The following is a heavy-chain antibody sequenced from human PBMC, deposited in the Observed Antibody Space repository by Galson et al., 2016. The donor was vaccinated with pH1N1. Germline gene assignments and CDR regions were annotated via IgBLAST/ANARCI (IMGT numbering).Heavy chain of an antibody. CDR2: IYSGGSS. CDR3: SGTSSKDY. J-gene: IGHJ4*02. V-gene: IGHV3-53*01. D-gene: IGHD2-2*01. Sequence: SLRLSCAASGFTVSSNYMSWVRQAPGKGLEWVSVIYSGGSSYYADSVKGRFTISRDNSKNTLFLQMNSLSAEDTAVYYCSGTSSKDYWGQGTLVTVYS. CDR1: GFTVSSNY.